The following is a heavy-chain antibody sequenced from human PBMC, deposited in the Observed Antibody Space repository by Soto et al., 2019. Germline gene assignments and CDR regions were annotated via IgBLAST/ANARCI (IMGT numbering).Heavy chain of an antibody. J-gene: IGHJ4*01. CDR2: IWSDGNNR. CDR3: AKEFSTSCLAFEF. D-gene: IGHD6-6*01. Sequence: GGSLRLSCAASGFTFTNYGFHWVRQAPGKGLEWVAAIWSDGNNRYNGGAVEGRFTISKDNSKNMLYLQMNDLRVEDTALYYCAKEFSTSCLAFEFRGHGTLVTVSS. CDR1: GFTFTNYG. V-gene: IGHV3-33*06.